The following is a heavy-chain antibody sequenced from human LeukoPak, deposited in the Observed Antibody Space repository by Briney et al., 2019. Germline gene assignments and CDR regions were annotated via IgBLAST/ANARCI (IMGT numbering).Heavy chain of an antibody. J-gene: IGHJ4*02. Sequence: QSGGSLRLSCAASGFTVSSNYMNWVRQAPGKGLEWVSVIYSGGSTYYADSVKGRFTISRDTSKNTLYLQMNSLRAEDTAVYYCARDLGYSYGPFDYWGQGTLVTVSS. D-gene: IGHD5-18*01. CDR1: GFTVSSNY. CDR2: IYSGGST. V-gene: IGHV3-53*01. CDR3: ARDLGYSYGPFDY.